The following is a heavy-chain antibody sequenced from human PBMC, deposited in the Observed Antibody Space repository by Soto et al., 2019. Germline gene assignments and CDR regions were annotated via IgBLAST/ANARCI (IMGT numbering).Heavy chain of an antibody. D-gene: IGHD2-8*01. CDR2: TYYRSKWYN. V-gene: IGHV6-1*01. Sequence: SHTLPLTCAIPGDSVSSNRAFWNWIRQSPSRGLEWLGRTYYRSKWYNDYAVSVKSRITINPDTSKNQFSLQLNSVTPEDTAVYYCASDQGGGSRVLFDYWGQGTLVTVSS. CDR3: ASDQGGGSRVLFDY. J-gene: IGHJ4*02. CDR1: GDSVSSNRAF.